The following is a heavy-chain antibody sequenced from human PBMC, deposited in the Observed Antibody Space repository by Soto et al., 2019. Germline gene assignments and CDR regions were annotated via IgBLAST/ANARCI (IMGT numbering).Heavy chain of an antibody. CDR1: GGTSSDYA. Sequence: QVLLVQSGTEVKKPGSSVKVSCQASGGTSSDYALTWVRQAPGQGLEWMGGIIPIFGTANYAQRFQGRVSITADESSSTAYMELSSLKSEDTAVYYCAGSFKYGSGTFDALDVWGHGTRV. D-gene: IGHD3-10*01. V-gene: IGHV1-69*01. CDR3: AGSFKYGSGTFDALDV. J-gene: IGHJ3*01. CDR2: IIPIFGTA.